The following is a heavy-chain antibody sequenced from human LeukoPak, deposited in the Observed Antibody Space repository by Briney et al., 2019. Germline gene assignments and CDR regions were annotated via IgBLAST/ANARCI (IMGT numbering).Heavy chain of an antibody. CDR3: ARVRDGDYGYIGFDP. D-gene: IGHD4-17*01. V-gene: IGHV1-69*13. CDR2: IIPIFGTA. CDR1: GGTFSSYA. Sequence: SVKVSCKASGGTFSSYAISWVRQAPGQGLEWMGGIIPIFGTANYAQKFQGRVTITADESTSTAYMELSSLRSEDTAVYHCARVRDGDYGYIGFDPWGQGTLVTVSS. J-gene: IGHJ5*02.